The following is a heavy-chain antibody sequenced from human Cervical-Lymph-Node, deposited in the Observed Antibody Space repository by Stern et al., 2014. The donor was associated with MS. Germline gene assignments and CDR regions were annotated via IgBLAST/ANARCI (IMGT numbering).Heavy chain of an antibody. V-gene: IGHV5-51*01. J-gene: IGHJ4*02. CDR2: IFPGGSDI. CDR1: GYTFTSSW. Sequence: VQLVQSGPEVQRPGESLKISCQASGYTFTSSWIGWVRPMPGKGLEWIAIIFPGGSDIRYSPSFQGQVTISANKSSSTAYWQWNNLKASDTAIYYCARQRYFDYWGQGTLVTVSS. CDR3: ARQRYFDY.